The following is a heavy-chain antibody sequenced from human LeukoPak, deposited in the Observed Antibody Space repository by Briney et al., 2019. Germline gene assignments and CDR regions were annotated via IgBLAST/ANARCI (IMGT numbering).Heavy chain of an antibody. D-gene: IGHD2-15*01. V-gene: IGHV1-2*02. Sequence: ASVKVSCKASGHTFTDYYLHWVRLAPGQGLGWMAWIHPNSGVTKYAQKFQGRVTVTRDTSISTLYMELTRLTSDDTAVYYCARHHCGGGGSCYPIDYWGQGTLVTASS. CDR1: GHTFTDYY. J-gene: IGHJ4*02. CDR3: ARHHCGGGGSCYPIDY. CDR2: IHPNSGVT.